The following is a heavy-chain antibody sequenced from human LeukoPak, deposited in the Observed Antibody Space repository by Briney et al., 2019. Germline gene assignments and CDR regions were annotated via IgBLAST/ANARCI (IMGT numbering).Heavy chain of an antibody. D-gene: IGHD5-24*01. J-gene: IGHJ4*02. Sequence: AETLSLTCTVSGGSISSYYWSWIRQPPGKGLEWIGYIYYSWSTNYNPSLKSRVTISVDTSKNQFSLKLSSVTAADTAVYYCARGFGDGYNSFDYWGQGTLVTVSS. CDR2: IYYSWST. CDR3: ARGFGDGYNSFDY. CDR1: GGSISSYY. V-gene: IGHV4-59*01.